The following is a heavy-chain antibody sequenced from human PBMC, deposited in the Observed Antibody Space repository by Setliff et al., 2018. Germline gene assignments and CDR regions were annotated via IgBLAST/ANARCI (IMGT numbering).Heavy chain of an antibody. J-gene: IGHJ3*02. CDR2: IKQDGSEK. D-gene: IGHD3-9*01. Sequence: GGSLRLSCAASGFTFSSYWMSWVRQAPGKGLEWVANIKQDGSEKSYVDSVKGRFTIARDNAKNSLYLQMNSLRAEDTAVYYCARGDILTGYYSTYFWDNADAFDIWGQGTMVTVSS. V-gene: IGHV3-7*01. CDR1: GFTFSSYW. CDR3: ARGDILTGYYSTYFWDNADAFDI.